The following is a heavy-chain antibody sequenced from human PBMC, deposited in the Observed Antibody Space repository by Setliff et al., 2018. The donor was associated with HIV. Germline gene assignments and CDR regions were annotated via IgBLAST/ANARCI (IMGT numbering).Heavy chain of an antibody. CDR2: IYYSGTT. D-gene: IGHD5-12*01. J-gene: IGHJ4*02. CDR1: GVSMSSHY. CDR3: AGRGGYNDWYFDY. V-gene: IGHV4-59*11. Sequence: ETLSLTCNVSGVSMSSHYWSWIRQAPGQPPNKGLEWIGNIYYSGTTNYNPSLESRVTISIDTSKSQFSLKLTSVTTADTAMYYCAGRGGYNDWYFDYWGQGALVTVS.